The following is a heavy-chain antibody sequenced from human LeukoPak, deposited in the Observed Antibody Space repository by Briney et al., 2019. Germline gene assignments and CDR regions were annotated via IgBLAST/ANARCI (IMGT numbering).Heavy chain of an antibody. J-gene: IGHJ6*02. CDR2: IVVGSGDT. V-gene: IGHV1-58*02. Sequence: GTSVKVSCKASGFTFSNSAMQWVRQARGQRLEWIGWIVVGSGDTSYAQKFQGRVTISRDMSTSTAYMDLSSLRSEDTAVYFCAAGPYGGLDVWGQGTTVTVSS. CDR3: AAGPYGGLDV. D-gene: IGHD4-17*01. CDR1: GFTFSNSA.